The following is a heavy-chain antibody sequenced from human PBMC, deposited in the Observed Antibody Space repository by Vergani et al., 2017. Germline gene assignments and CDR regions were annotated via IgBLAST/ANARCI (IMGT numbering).Heavy chain of an antibody. CDR3: ATNLYDILTGFAPLFDY. D-gene: IGHD3-9*01. Sequence: QVQLVQSGAEVKKPGASVKVSCKASGYTFTGYYMHWVRQAPGQGLEWMGWINPNSGGTNYAQKFQGRVTMTEDTSTDTAYMELSSLRSEDTAVYYCATNLYDILTGFAPLFDYWGQGTLVTVSS. CDR2: INPNSGGT. CDR1: GYTFTGYY. V-gene: IGHV1-2*02. J-gene: IGHJ4*02.